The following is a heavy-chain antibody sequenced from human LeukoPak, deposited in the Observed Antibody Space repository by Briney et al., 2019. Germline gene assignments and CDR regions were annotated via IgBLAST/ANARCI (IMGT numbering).Heavy chain of an antibody. CDR2: ISGSGSNT. V-gene: IGHV3-23*01. CDR3: AKGTYDSRGHFDY. J-gene: IGHJ4*02. Sequence: GRSLRLSCAASGFTFSSYAMTWVRQAPGKGLEWVSGISGSGSNTYYADSVKGRFTISRDNSKNTLYLQMNSLRAEDTAAYYCAKGTYDSRGHFDYWGQGTLVSVSS. D-gene: IGHD3-22*01. CDR1: GFTFSSYA.